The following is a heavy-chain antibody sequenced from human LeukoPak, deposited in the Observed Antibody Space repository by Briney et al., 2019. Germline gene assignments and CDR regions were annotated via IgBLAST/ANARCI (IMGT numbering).Heavy chain of an antibody. CDR2: IIPIFGTA. V-gene: IGHV1-69*13. CDR1: GGTFSSYA. Sequence: GASVKVSCKASGGTFSSYAISWVRQAPGQGLEWMGGIIPIFGTANYAQKFQGRVTIIADESTSTAYMELSSLRSEDTAVYYCARDPLVVVPAAQDIVATEVDYWGQGTLVTVSS. J-gene: IGHJ4*02. D-gene: IGHD2-2*01. CDR3: ARDPLVVVPAAQDIVATEVDY.